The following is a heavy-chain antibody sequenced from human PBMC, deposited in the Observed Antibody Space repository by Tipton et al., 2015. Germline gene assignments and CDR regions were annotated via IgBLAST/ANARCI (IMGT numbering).Heavy chain of an antibody. J-gene: IGHJ2*01. Sequence: SLRLSCAASGFTFSSWWMHWFRQAPGKGLVWVSRIASDGSTTDYADSVKGRFTVSRDNAKNTLYLQMNSLRVDDTAVYYCARFTYFDLWGRGTLVSVSS. CDR2: IASDGSTT. CDR1: GFTFSSWW. CDR3: ARFTYFDL. V-gene: IGHV3-74*01.